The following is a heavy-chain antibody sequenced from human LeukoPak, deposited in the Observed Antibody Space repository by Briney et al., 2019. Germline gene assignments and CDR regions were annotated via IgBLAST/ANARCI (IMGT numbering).Heavy chain of an antibody. CDR3: ASATGVGAVSF. Sequence: PGGSLRLSCAASGFTFSSYWMYWVRQAPGKGLVWVSRLNSDGSSTNYAASVRGRFTNSRDNARNTLYLQMNSLRAEDTGVYSCASATGVGAVSFWGQGTLVTVSS. CDR1: GFTFSSYW. CDR2: LNSDGSST. D-gene: IGHD1-26*01. V-gene: IGHV3-74*01. J-gene: IGHJ4*02.